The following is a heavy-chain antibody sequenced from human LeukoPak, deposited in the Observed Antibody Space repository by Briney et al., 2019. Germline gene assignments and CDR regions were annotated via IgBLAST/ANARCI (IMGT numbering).Heavy chain of an antibody. CDR2: INHSGST. Sequence: SETLSLTCAVYGGSFSGYYWGWIRQPPGKGLEWIGEINHSGSTNYNPSLKSRVTISVDTSKNQFSLKLSSVTAADTAVYYCARSPQLVLDYWGQGTLVTVSS. CDR1: GGSFSGYY. J-gene: IGHJ4*02. D-gene: IGHD6-6*01. CDR3: ARSPQLVLDY. V-gene: IGHV4-34*01.